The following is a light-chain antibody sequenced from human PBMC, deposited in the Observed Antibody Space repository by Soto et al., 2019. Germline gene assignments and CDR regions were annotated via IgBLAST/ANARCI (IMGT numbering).Light chain of an antibody. CDR3: QQYGSSLPIT. J-gene: IGKJ5*01. CDR2: GAS. V-gene: IGKV3-20*01. Sequence: EIVLTQSPGTLSLSPGERATLSCRASQSVSSSYLAWYQQKPGQAPRLLIYGASSRATGIPDRCSGSGSGTDFTLTISRLEPEDFAVYYCQQYGSSLPITFGQGTRLEIK. CDR1: QSVSSSY.